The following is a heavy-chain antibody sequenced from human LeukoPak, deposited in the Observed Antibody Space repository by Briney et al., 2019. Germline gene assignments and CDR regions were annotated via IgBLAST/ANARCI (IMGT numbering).Heavy chain of an antibody. V-gene: IGHV4-39*01. D-gene: IGHD3-22*01. CDR3: ASLDYDSSGYYYAASQNDAFDI. Sequence: SETLSLTCTVSGGSLSSSSYYWGWIRQPPGKGLEWIGSIYYSGSTYYNPSLKSRVTISVDTSKNQFSLKLSSVTAADTAVYYCASLDYDSSGYYYAASQNDAFDIWGQGTMVTVSS. CDR1: GGSLSSSSYY. J-gene: IGHJ3*02. CDR2: IYYSGST.